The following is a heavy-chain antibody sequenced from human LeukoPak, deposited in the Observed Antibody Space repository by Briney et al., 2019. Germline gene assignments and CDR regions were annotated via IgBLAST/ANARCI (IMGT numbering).Heavy chain of an antibody. CDR2: IKRDGSEK. CDR1: GFTFSSYW. J-gene: IGHJ4*02. CDR3: ARFGVGATMDYYFDY. V-gene: IGHV3-7*01. D-gene: IGHD1-26*01. Sequence: PGGSLRLSCAASGFTFSSYWMSWVRQAPGKGLEWVANIKRDGSEKYYVDSVKGRFTISRDNAKNSLYLQMNSLRAEDTAVYYCARFGVGATMDYYFDYWGQGTLVTVSS.